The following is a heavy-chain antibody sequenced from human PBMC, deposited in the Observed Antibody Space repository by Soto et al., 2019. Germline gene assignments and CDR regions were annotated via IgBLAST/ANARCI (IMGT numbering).Heavy chain of an antibody. J-gene: IGHJ4*02. CDR3: ARLSSGTYPAFDY. Sequence: WGSLRLSCAASGFTFSSSVMGWVRQAPWKGLEWVSAISGSGGRTYYADSVKGRSTISRDNSKNTLYLQTNSLRAEDTAVYYCARLSSGTYPAFDYWGQGTLVTVSS. V-gene: IGHV3-23*01. D-gene: IGHD3-22*01. CDR1: GFTFSSSV. CDR2: ISGSGGRT.